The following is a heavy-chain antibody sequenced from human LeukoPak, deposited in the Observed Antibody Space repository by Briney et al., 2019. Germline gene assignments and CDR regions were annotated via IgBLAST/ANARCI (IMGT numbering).Heavy chain of an antibody. CDR3: AREAPLGRPYYYYMDV. D-gene: IGHD1-1*01. V-gene: IGHV3-33*01. Sequence: PGRSLRLSCAASGFTFSSYGMHWVRQAPGKGLEWVAVIWYDGSNKYYADSVKGRFTISRDNSKNTLYLQMNSLRAEDTAVYYCAREAPLGRPYYYYMDVWGKGTTVTVSS. CDR1: GFTFSSYG. CDR2: IWYDGSNK. J-gene: IGHJ6*03.